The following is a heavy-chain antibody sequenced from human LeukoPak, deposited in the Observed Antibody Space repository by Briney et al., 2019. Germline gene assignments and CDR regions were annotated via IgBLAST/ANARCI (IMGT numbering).Heavy chain of an antibody. CDR3: AKEQLWLNYAFDI. J-gene: IGHJ3*02. CDR2: IRYDGSNK. Sequence: GGSLRLSCAASGFTFSSYGMHWVRQAPGKGLEWVAFIRYDGSNKYYADSVKGRFTISRDNSKNTLYLQMNSLRAEDTAVYYCAKEQLWLNYAFDIWGQGTMVTVSS. D-gene: IGHD5-18*01. CDR1: GFTFSSYG. V-gene: IGHV3-30*02.